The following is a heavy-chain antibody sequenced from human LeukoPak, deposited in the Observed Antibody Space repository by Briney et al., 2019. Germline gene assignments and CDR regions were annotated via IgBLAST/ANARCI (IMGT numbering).Heavy chain of an antibody. Sequence: GGSLRLSCAASGFTFSSYWMHWVRQAPGKGLVWVSRINSDGSSTSYADSVKGRFTISRDNAKNTPYLQMNGLRAEDTAVYYCARRCGGDCYNFDYWGQGTLVTASS. CDR2: INSDGSST. D-gene: IGHD2-21*01. CDR3: ARRCGGDCYNFDY. V-gene: IGHV3-74*01. J-gene: IGHJ4*02. CDR1: GFTFSSYW.